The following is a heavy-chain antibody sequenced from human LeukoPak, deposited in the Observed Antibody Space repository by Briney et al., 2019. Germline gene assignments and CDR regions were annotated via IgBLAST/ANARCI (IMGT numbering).Heavy chain of an antibody. CDR3: AIIVGATLTDAFDI. Sequence: PGRSLRLSCAASGFTFDDYAMHWVRQAPGKGLEWVSGISWNSGSIGYADSVKGRFTISRDNAKNSLYLQMNSLRAEDTALYYCAIIVGATLTDAFDIWGQGTMVTVSS. J-gene: IGHJ3*02. CDR1: GFTFDDYA. D-gene: IGHD1-26*01. V-gene: IGHV3-9*01. CDR2: ISWNSGSI.